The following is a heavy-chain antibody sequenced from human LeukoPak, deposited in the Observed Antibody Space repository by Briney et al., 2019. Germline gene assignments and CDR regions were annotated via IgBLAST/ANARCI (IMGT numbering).Heavy chain of an antibody. J-gene: IGHJ4*02. CDR1: GFTFSSYS. V-gene: IGHV3-21*01. Sequence: KPGGSLRLSCAASGFTFSSYSMNWVRQAPGKGLEWVSSISSSSSYIYYADSVKGRFTISRDNAKNSLYLQMNSLRAEDTAVYYCARDHQLVVVPFDYWGQGTLVTVSS. CDR2: ISSSSSYI. CDR3: ARDHQLVVVPFDY. D-gene: IGHD2-2*01.